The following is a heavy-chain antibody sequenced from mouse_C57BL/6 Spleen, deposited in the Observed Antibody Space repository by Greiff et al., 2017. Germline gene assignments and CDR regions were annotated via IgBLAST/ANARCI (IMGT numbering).Heavy chain of an antibody. Sequence: EVQLQQSGAELVKPGASVKLSCTASGFTIKDYYMHWVKQRPEQGLEWIGRIDPDDGDTKYAPKFQGKATITADTSSNTVYLQLSRLTSEDTAVYYCARSEWGYWGQGTTLTVSS. CDR3: ARSEWGY. CDR2: IDPDDGDT. V-gene: IGHV14-2*01. CDR1: GFTIKDYY. J-gene: IGHJ2*01. D-gene: IGHD1-3*01.